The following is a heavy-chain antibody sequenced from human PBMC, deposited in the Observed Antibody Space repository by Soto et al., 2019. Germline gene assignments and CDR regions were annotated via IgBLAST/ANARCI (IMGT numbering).Heavy chain of an antibody. D-gene: IGHD6-13*01. V-gene: IGHV3-23*01. CDR2: ISGSGGST. J-gene: IGHJ6*03. CDR3: ATDPAAAGTQYYYYYYMDV. Sequence: GSLRLSCAASGFTFSSYAMSWVRQAPGKGLEWVSAISGSGGSTYYADSVKGRFTISRDNSKNTLYLQMNSLRAEDTAVYYCATDPAAAGTQYYYYYYMDVWGKGTTVTVSS. CDR1: GFTFSSYA.